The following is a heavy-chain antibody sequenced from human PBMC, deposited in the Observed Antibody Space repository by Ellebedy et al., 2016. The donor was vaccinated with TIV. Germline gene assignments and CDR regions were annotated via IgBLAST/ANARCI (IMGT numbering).Heavy chain of an antibody. J-gene: IGHJ4*02. D-gene: IGHD2-15*01. V-gene: IGHV3-48*04. Sequence: GESLKISXAASGFTFSTYSMNWVRQAPGKGLEWVAFIRSSTNSISYADSVKGRFTISRDNAKNSLYLQMNSLRAEDTAVYYCYSGGYWGQGTLVTVSS. CDR3: YSGGY. CDR2: IRSSTNSI. CDR1: GFTFSTYS.